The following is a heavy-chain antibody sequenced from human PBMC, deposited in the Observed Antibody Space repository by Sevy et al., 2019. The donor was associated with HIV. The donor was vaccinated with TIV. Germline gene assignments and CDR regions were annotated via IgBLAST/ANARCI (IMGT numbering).Heavy chain of an antibody. CDR1: GFTFSNYA. CDR2: IWSDGASQ. V-gene: IGHV3-33*01. J-gene: IGHJ4*02. Sequence: GGSLRLSCAATGFTFSNYAMHWVRQAPGKGMEWVAIIWSDGASQYHGDSVKGRFTISRDNSKNTLYLQMNNVRVEDTAVSYCARGGYYYDNAAYYALDSWGQGTLVTVSS. D-gene: IGHD3-22*01. CDR3: ARGGYYYDNAAYYALDS.